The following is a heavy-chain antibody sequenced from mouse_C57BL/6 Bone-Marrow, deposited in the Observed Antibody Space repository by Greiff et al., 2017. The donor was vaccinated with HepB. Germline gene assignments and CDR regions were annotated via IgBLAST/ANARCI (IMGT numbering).Heavy chain of an antibody. Sequence: QVQLKQSGAELVRPGTSVKVSCKASGYAFTNYLIEWVKQRPGQGLEWIGVINPGSGGTNYNEKFKGKATLTADKSSSTAYMQLSSLTSEDSAVYFCARRRSSSYYFDYWGQGTTLTVSS. J-gene: IGHJ2*01. CDR2: INPGSGGT. D-gene: IGHD1-1*01. CDR3: ARRRSSSYYFDY. CDR1: GYAFTNYL. V-gene: IGHV1-54*01.